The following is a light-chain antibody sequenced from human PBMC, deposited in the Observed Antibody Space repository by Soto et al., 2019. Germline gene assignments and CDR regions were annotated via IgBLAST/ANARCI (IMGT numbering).Light chain of an antibody. Sequence: EIVLTQSPATLSLSPGERATLSCRASQSVSSYLAWYQQKPGQAPRLLIYDASNRATGIPARFSGSGSGTDFTLTISSLEPEDFAVYYCQLRRGVFGGGTKVEIK. CDR2: DAS. J-gene: IGKJ4*01. V-gene: IGKV3-11*01. CDR1: QSVSSY. CDR3: QLRRGV.